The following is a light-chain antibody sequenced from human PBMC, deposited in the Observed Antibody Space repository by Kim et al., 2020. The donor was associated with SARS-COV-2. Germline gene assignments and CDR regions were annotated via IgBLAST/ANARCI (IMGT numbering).Light chain of an antibody. J-gene: IGKJ2*01. V-gene: IGKV1-39*01. CDR1: QSISNY. Sequence: DIQMTQSPSSLSASVGDRVTITCRASQSISNYLNWYQEKPGKAPKLLIYAASSLQSGVPSRFSGSGSGTDFTLTISSLQPEDFATYYCQQSYSTPVYTFGQGTKLEI. CDR3: QQSYSTPVYT. CDR2: AAS.